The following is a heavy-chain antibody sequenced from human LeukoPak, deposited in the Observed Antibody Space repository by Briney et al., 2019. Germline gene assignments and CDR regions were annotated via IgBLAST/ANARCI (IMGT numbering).Heavy chain of an antibody. D-gene: IGHD5-18*01. V-gene: IGHV3-7*01. CDR1: GFTVSSYW. CDR2: INRDASEK. J-gene: IGHJ4*02. CDR3: ARDLSRIHLWSNPYFDY. Sequence: GGSLRLSCAASGFTVSSYWMTWVRQAPGKGLEWEANINRDASEKYYVDSVKGRFTISRDNAKNSLYLQMTSLRADDTAVYYCARDLSRIHLWSNPYFDYWGQGTLVTVSS.